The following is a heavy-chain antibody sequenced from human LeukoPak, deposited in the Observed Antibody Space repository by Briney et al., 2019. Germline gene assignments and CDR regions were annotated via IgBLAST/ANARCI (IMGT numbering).Heavy chain of an antibody. CDR3: VKGSGPSGGYLSPFDY. J-gene: IGHJ4*02. V-gene: IGHV3-64D*06. CDR1: GFTFSSYS. Sequence: GGSLRLSCSASGFTFSSYSMHWVRQAPGKGLEFVSAISSNGDSTYYTDSVKGRFTISRDNSKNTLDLQMSSLSAEDTAVYYCVKGSGPSGGYLSPFDYWGQGTLVTVSS. D-gene: IGHD3-22*01. CDR2: ISSNGDST.